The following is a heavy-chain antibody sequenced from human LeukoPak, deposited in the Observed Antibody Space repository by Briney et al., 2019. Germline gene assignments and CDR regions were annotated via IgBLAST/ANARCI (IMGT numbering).Heavy chain of an antibody. CDR1: GYTFTSYD. CDR2: MNPNSGNT. J-gene: IGHJ4*02. D-gene: IGHD1-14*01. CDR3: ARGLPEYPSGSVDY. V-gene: IGHV1-8*01. Sequence: ASVKVSCKASGYTFTSYDINWVRQATGQGLEWMGWMNPNSGNTGYAQKFQGRVTMTRNTSISTAYMELSSLRSEDTAVYYCARGLPEYPSGSVDYWGQGTLVTVSS.